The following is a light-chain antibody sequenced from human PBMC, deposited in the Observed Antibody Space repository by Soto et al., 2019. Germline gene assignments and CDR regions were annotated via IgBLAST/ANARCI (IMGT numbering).Light chain of an antibody. V-gene: IGKV3-20*01. CDR1: QSVSSSY. CDR3: QQYGSSPPIT. J-gene: IGKJ3*01. Sequence: EIVLTQSPGTLSLSPGERATLSCRASQSVSSSYLAWYQQKPGQAPRLLIYGASSRATGIPDRFSGSGSGTDFTLTISRLEPEDFAVYYCQQYGSSPPITFGPGTKVAIK. CDR2: GAS.